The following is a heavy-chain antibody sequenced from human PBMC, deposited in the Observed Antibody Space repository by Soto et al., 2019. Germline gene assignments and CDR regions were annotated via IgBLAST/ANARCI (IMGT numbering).Heavy chain of an antibody. J-gene: IGHJ4*02. CDR2: ISYDGSNK. V-gene: IGHV3-30*18. CDR1: GFTFSSYG. CDR3: AKDGLRFLQWLSYFDY. D-gene: IGHD3-3*01. Sequence: QVQLVESGGGVVQPGRSLRLSCAASGFTFSSYGMHWVRQAPSKGLEWVAVISYDGSNKYYADSVKGRFTFSRDNSNNTLYLQMNSLRAEDTAVYYCAKDGLRFLQWLSYFDYWGQGTLVTVSS.